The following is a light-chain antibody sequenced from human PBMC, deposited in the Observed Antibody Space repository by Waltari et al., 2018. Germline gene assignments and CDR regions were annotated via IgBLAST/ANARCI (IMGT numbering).Light chain of an antibody. Sequence: DIQMTQSPSTLSASVGDRVTITRRASQSISNWLAWYQQKPGKAPKLLIYKASNLESGLPSRFSGSGSGTEFTLTISSLQPDDFATYYCQQYDNYWTFGQGTKVEI. CDR3: QQYDNYWT. CDR1: QSISNW. CDR2: KAS. V-gene: IGKV1-5*03. J-gene: IGKJ1*01.